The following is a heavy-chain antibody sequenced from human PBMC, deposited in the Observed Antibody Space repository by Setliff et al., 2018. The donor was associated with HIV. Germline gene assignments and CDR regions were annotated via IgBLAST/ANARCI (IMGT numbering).Heavy chain of an antibody. CDR3: ARIVRPSYYYYYYMDV. D-gene: IGHD3-10*02. CDR2: IIPIFNTA. Sequence: GASVKVSCKASGGTFSSYAISWVRRAPGQGLEWMGGIIPIFNTANYAQKFQGGVTITADESTSTAYMELSSLRSEDTAVYYCARIVRPSYYYYYYMDVWGKGPRSPSP. CDR1: GGTFSSYA. J-gene: IGHJ6*03. V-gene: IGHV1-69*13.